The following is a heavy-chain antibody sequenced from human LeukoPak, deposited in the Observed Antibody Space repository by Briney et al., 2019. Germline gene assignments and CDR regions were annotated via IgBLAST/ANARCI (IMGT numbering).Heavy chain of an antibody. Sequence: PSETLSLTCTVSGGSISSSSYYWVWIRQPPGKGLEWIGNMHYSGSTYYNPSLKSRVAISVDPSKNQFSLKLSSVTAADTAVYYCARRVSSTSWFDYWGQGTLVTVSS. D-gene: IGHD2-2*01. CDR3: ARRVSSTSWFDY. CDR1: GGSISSSSYY. V-gene: IGHV4-39*01. J-gene: IGHJ4*02. CDR2: MHYSGST.